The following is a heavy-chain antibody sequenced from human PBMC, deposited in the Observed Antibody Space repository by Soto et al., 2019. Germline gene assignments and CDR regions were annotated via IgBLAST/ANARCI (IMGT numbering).Heavy chain of an antibody. CDR3: ARDPATGIAAAVPRYYFDY. CDR2: ISYDGSNK. D-gene: IGHD6-13*01. V-gene: IGHV3-30-3*01. J-gene: IGHJ4*02. Sequence: QVQLVESGGGVVQPGRSLRLSCAASGFTFSSYAMHWVRQAPGKGLEWVAVISYDGSNKYYADSVKGRFTISRDNSKNTLYLQMNSLRAEDTAGYYCARDPATGIAAAVPRYYFDYWGQGTLVTGSS. CDR1: GFTFSSYA.